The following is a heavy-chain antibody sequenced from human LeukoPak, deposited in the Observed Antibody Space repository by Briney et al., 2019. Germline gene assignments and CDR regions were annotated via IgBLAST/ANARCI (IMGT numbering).Heavy chain of an antibody. CDR1: GFIFNSYE. CDR2: ISYSGNTQ. D-gene: IGHD3-10*01. CDR3: ARGPVNSVRSLHFYYYMDV. V-gene: IGHV3-48*03. J-gene: IGHJ6*03. Sequence: GGSLRLSCAASGFIFNSYEMNWVRQAPGKGLEWVSFISYSGNTQYYSDSVKGRFTVSRDTAKNSLYLQMSSLSVEDTATYYCARGPVNSVRSLHFYYYMDVWGKGTTVTISS.